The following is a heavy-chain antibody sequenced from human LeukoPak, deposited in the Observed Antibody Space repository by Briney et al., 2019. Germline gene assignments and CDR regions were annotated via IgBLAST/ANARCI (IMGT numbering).Heavy chain of an antibody. V-gene: IGHV1-18*01. CDR1: GYTFTSFG. CDR3: ARDTSYYDSGSYTWFDP. CDR2: ISAYNGNT. Sequence: GASVKVSCKASGYTFTSFGISWVRQAPGQGLEWMGWISAYNGNTNYTQKLQGRVTMTTDTSTSTAYMELRSLRSDDTAVYYCARDTSYYDSGSYTWFDPWGQGTLVTVSS. J-gene: IGHJ5*02. D-gene: IGHD3-10*01.